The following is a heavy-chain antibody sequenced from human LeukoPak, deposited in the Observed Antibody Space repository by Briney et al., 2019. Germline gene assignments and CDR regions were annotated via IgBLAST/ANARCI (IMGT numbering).Heavy chain of an antibody. V-gene: IGHV3-23*01. J-gene: IGHJ4*02. CDR3: AKDRIAARSFDY. CDR2: ISGSGGST. D-gene: IGHD6-6*01. Sequence: GGSLRLSCAASGFTFSSYAMSWVRQAPGKGLEWVSAISGSGGSTYYADSVKGRFTISRDNSKNTLYLQMYSLRAEDTAVYYCAKDRIAARSFDYWGQGTLVTVSS. CDR1: GFTFSSYA.